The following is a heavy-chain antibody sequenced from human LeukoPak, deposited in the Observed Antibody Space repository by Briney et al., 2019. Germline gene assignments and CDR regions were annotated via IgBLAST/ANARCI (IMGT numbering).Heavy chain of an antibody. CDR2: INHSGST. D-gene: IGHD3-10*01. Sequence: PSETLSLTCAVYGGSFRGYYWSWIRKPPGKGLEWIGEINHSGSTNYNPSLKSRVTISVDTSKNRFSLKLSSVTAADTAVYYCARDRLPLLWFGIFDYWGQGTLVTVSS. CDR1: GGSFRGYY. J-gene: IGHJ4*02. CDR3: ARDRLPLLWFGIFDY. V-gene: IGHV4-34*01.